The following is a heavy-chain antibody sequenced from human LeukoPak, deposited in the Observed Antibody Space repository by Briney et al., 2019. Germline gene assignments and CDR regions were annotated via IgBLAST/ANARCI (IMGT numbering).Heavy chain of an antibody. D-gene: IGHD4-17*01. J-gene: IGHJ4*02. Sequence: GSLRLSCAASGFTFSSHSMNWVRQAPGKGLDWVSYISSSSSTIYYADSVKGRFTISRDNAKNSLYLQMNSLRDEDTAVYYCARSLYGDSGVDYWGQGTLVTVSS. CDR3: ARSLYGDSGVDY. CDR1: GFTFSSHS. V-gene: IGHV3-48*02. CDR2: ISSSSSTI.